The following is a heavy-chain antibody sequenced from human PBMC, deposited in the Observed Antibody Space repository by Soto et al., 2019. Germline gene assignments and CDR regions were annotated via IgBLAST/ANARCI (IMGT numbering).Heavy chain of an antibody. D-gene: IGHD2-2*02. V-gene: IGHV4-4*07. CDR2: IYTSGST. Sequence: SETLSLTCTVSGGSISSYYWSWMRQPAGKGLEWIGRIYTSGSTNYNPSLKSRVTMSVDTSKNQFSLKLSSVTAADTAVYYCARDFGYCSSTSCYTYCYYGMDVWGQGTTVTVSS. J-gene: IGHJ6*02. CDR3: ARDFGYCSSTSCYTYCYYGMDV. CDR1: GGSISSYY.